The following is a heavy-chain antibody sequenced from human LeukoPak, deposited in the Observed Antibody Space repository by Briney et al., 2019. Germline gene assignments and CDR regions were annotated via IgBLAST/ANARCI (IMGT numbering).Heavy chain of an antibody. V-gene: IGHV4-4*07. CDR1: GGSISDYY. CDR3: ARAAGGDAVYYGSGRRYYSYYMDV. J-gene: IGHJ6*03. Sequence: SETLPLTCAVSGGSISDYYWNWIRQPAGKGLEWIGRIDTSGNTKYNPSLKSRVTMSLDTSKNHFSLEVMSVTSADTALYYCARAAGGDAVYYGSGRRYYSYYMDVWGKGTSVTISS. CDR2: IDTSGNT. D-gene: IGHD3-10*01.